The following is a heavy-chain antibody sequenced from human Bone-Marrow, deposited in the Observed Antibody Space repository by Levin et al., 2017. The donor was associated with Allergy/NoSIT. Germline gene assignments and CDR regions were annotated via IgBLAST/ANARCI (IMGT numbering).Heavy chain of an antibody. CDR2: IKQDGSEK. V-gene: IGHV3-7*01. D-gene: IGHD6-13*01. CDR3: VTYHRGTAAGGTLDY. CDR1: GFTFSNYW. Sequence: HTGGSLRLSCEASGFTFSNYWVTWVRQAPGKGLEWVANIKQDGSEKYYVASVKGRFTISRDNAKNSLYLQMNSLRADDTAIYYCVTYHRGTAAGGTLDYWGQGTLVTVSS. J-gene: IGHJ4*02.